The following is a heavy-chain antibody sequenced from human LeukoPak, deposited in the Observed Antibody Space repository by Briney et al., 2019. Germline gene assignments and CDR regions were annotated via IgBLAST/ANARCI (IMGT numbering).Heavy chain of an antibody. D-gene: IGHD3-3*01. V-gene: IGHV3-7*03. J-gene: IGHJ4*02. CDR3: AKGLWSGYYGD. CDR1: GFTFSSYW. CDR2: IKQDGSEK. Sequence: GGSLRLSCAASGFTFSSYWMSWVRQAPGKGLEWVANIKQDGSEKYYVDSVKGRFTISRDNAKNSLYLQMNSLRAEDTALYYCAKGLWSGYYGDWGQGTLVTVSS.